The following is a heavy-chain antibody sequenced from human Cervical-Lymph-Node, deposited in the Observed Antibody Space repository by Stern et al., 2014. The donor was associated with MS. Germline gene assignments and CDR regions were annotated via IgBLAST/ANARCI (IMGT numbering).Heavy chain of an antibody. CDR1: GYTFTTYY. D-gene: IGHD3-10*01. Sequence: QDQLVQSGAEVKKPGASVKVSCKASGYTFTTYYIHWVRQAPGQGLEWMGIINPSGGYTSYAQKFKGRVTMTRDTSTSTVYMEVSSLRSEDTAVYYCAKDFGSVYSFDYWGQGTLVTVSS. J-gene: IGHJ4*02. V-gene: IGHV1-46*01. CDR2: INPSGGYT. CDR3: AKDFGSVYSFDY.